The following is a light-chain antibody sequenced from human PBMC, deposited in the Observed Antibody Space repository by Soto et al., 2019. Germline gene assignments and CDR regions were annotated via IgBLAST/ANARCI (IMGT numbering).Light chain of an antibody. CDR1: QSLSRH. CDR2: GAF. J-gene: IGKJ4*01. V-gene: IGKV3-11*01. CDR3: QQRSNWLT. Sequence: ELVLTQSPATLSLSPGERATLSCRASQSLSRHLAWYQQIPGQAPRLLIYGAFIRATGIPARFSGSGSGTEFTLTISSLEPEDFAVDYCQQRSNWLTFGGGTKVDIK.